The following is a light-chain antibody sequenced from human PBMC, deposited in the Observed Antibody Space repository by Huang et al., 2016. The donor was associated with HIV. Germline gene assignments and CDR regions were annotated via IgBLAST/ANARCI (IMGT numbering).Light chain of an antibody. Sequence: IEMTQSPPSLSASIGARVTVTCRASRDISTFLAWFQQKPGKPPKLLIYAASTLHAGVPARFTGRGSGTDFTLTISSLQPEDVAYYYCQKYDSAPRTFGQGTKVDLK. CDR2: AAS. J-gene: IGKJ1*01. CDR3: QKYDSAPRT. V-gene: IGKV1-27*01. CDR1: RDISTF.